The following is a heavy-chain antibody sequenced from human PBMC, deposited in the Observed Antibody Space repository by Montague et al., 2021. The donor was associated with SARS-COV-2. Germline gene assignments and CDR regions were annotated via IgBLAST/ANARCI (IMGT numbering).Heavy chain of an antibody. J-gene: IGHJ3*02. Sequence: SETLSLTCTVSGDSISTYYWSWIQQPPGKGLEWIGYICYNGYTNXNPSLKSRVTISVDTSKNQFSLRLSSVTAADTAVYFCARGGATYYYDTSGYVNAFDTWGQGTMVTVSS. CDR1: GDSISTYY. CDR3: ARGGATYYYDTSGYVNAFDT. D-gene: IGHD3-22*01. CDR2: ICYNGYT. V-gene: IGHV4-59*01.